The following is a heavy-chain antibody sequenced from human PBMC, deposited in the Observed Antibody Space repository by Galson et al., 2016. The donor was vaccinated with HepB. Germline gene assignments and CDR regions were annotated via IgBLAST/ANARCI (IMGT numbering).Heavy chain of an antibody. Sequence: QSGAEVKKPGESLKISCKGSGYSFTTYWIGWVRQMPGKGLEWMGMIYPGDSDTRYSPSFQGQVTISADQSINTAYLQWSSPKASDTAMYYCARTVSIAAAGGADYWGQGTLVTVSS. D-gene: IGHD6-13*01. V-gene: IGHV5-51*01. CDR1: GYSFTTYW. CDR2: IYPGDSDT. CDR3: ARTVSIAAAGGADY. J-gene: IGHJ4*02.